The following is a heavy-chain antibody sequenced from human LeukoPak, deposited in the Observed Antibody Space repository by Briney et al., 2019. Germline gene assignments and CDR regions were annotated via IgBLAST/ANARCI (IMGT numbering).Heavy chain of an antibody. Sequence: SETLSLTCTVSGGSVSSSGYYWGWIRQPPGEGLQRIGEINHSGSTYYNPSLKSRVTISVDTTKNQFSLKLSSVTAADTAVYYCARGTVGPPDYYYYYYMDVWGKGTTVTVSS. V-gene: IGHV4-39*07. CDR2: INHSGST. CDR1: GGSVSSSGYY. CDR3: ARGTVGPPDYYYYYYMDV. J-gene: IGHJ6*03.